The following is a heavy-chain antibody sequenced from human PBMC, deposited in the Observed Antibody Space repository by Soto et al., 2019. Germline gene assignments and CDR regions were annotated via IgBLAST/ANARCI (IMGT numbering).Heavy chain of an antibody. D-gene: IGHD4-17*01. J-gene: IGHJ5*02. CDR1: GYSFTSYW. Sequence: GESLKISCKGSGYSFTSYWIGWVRQMPGKGLEWMGIIYPGDSDTRYSPSFQGQVTISADKSISTAYLQWSSLKASDTAMYYCARLTDYGGNAGSFNWFDPWGQGTLVTVSS. CDR3: ARLTDYGGNAGSFNWFDP. V-gene: IGHV5-51*01. CDR2: IYPGDSDT.